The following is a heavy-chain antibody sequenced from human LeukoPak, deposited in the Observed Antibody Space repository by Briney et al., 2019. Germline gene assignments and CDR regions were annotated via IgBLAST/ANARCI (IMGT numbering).Heavy chain of an antibody. Sequence: PGGSLRLSCAASGFTFSRYWMTWVRQAPGKGLEWVANIKQDGSEKYYADSVKGRFTISRDNGKNSLYLQMNSLRAEDTAVYYCAREADPGYSSSYWGQGTLVTVSS. CDR2: IKQDGSEK. CDR3: AREADPGYSSSY. CDR1: GFTFSRYW. J-gene: IGHJ4*02. D-gene: IGHD2-2*01. V-gene: IGHV3-7*01.